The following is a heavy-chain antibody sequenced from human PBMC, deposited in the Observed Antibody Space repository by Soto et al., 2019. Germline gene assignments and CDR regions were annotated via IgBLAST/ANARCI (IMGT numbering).Heavy chain of an antibody. Sequence: QVQLVQSGAEVKKPGSSVKVSCKASGGTFSSYAISWVRQAPGQGLEWMGGIIPIFGTANYAQKFQGRVTITADESTCTAYMELSSLRSEDTAVYYCARDGKYYGSGSYYNWGQGTLVTVSS. V-gene: IGHV1-69*01. CDR3: ARDGKYYGSGSYYN. CDR2: IIPIFGTA. CDR1: GGTFSSYA. D-gene: IGHD3-10*01. J-gene: IGHJ4*02.